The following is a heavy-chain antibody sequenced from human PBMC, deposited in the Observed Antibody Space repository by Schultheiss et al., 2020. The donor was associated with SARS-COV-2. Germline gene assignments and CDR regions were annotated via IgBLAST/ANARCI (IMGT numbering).Heavy chain of an antibody. D-gene: IGHD6-19*01. Sequence: SETLSLTCTVSGASISSRSYSWTWIRQPPGKGLEWIGYIYHSGSTNYNPSLKSRVTISVDTSKNQFSLKLSSVTAADTAVYYCASGRRPGYSSGWDWGTRDYYYYGMDVWGLGTTVTVSS. J-gene: IGHJ6*02. CDR2: IYHSGST. CDR3: ASGRRPGYSSGWDWGTRDYYYYGMDV. CDR1: GASISSRSYS. V-gene: IGHV4-61*01.